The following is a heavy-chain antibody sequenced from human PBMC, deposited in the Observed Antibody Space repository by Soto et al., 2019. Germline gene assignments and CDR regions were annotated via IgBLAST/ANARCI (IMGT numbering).Heavy chain of an antibody. CDR2: INSDGSVS. Sequence: EVQLVESGGGLVQPGGSLRLSCAASGFTFSNYWMYWVRQAPGKGLEWVSRINSDGSVSSHADSVRGRLTISRDNVKNTLYLHMDSPRAEDTAVYFCARGDCVGGTRYSLAGSFYYYMDVWGKGTTVTVFS. CDR1: GFTFSNYW. V-gene: IGHV3-74*02. CDR3: ARGDCVGGTRYSLAGSFYYYMDV. D-gene: IGHD2-15*01. J-gene: IGHJ6*03.